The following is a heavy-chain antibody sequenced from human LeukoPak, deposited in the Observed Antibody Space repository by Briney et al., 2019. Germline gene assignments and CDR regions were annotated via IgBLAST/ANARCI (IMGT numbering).Heavy chain of an antibody. CDR2: ISSSSYI. D-gene: IGHD3-3*01. J-gene: IGHJ4*02. CDR1: GFTFSSYS. V-gene: IGHV3-21*01. Sequence: GGSLRLSCAASGFTFSSYSMNWVRQAPGKGLEWVSSISSSSYIYYADSVKGRFTISRDNAKNSLYLQMNGLRAEDTAVYYCASRSERFLEWAQAVYWGQGTLVTVSS. CDR3: ASRSERFLEWAQAVY.